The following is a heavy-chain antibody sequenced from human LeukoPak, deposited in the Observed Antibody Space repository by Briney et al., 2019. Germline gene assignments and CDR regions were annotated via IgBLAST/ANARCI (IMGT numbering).Heavy chain of an antibody. CDR1: GGSFSGYY. Sequence: SETLSLTCAVYGGSFSGYYWSWIRQPPGKGLEWTGEINHSGSTNYNPSLKSRVTISVDTSKNQFSLKLNSVTAADTAVYYCARGRSRIFGVVTIDYWGQGTLVTVSS. CDR2: INHSGST. J-gene: IGHJ4*02. CDR3: ARGRSRIFGVVTIDY. D-gene: IGHD3-3*01. V-gene: IGHV4-34*01.